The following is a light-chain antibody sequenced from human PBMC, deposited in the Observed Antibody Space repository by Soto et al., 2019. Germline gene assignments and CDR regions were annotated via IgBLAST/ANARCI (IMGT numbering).Light chain of an antibody. V-gene: IGKV3-20*01. CDR1: QTVSSSY. CDR2: GAF. Sequence: EIVLTQSPGTLSLSPGERATLSCRASQTVSSSYLAWYQQKPGQAPRLLIYGAFSRATGIPDRFSGSGSGTDCTLSTSRLEPEDFAVYYCQQYDSSPLLYTFGQGTKLEIK. J-gene: IGKJ2*01. CDR3: QQYDSSPLLYT.